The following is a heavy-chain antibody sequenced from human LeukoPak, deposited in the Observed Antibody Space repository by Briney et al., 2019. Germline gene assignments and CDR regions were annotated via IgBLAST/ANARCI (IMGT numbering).Heavy chain of an antibody. J-gene: IGHJ5*02. CDR2: IYISGST. D-gene: IGHD6-6*01. V-gene: IGHV4-4*07. CDR1: GVSISSYY. Sequence: PSEILSLTCTVSGVSISSYYWSWIRQPAGKGLEWIGRIYISGSTNYNPSLKSRVTMSVDTSRNQFSLKLSSVTAADTAVYYCARVLHISTSWDWFDPWGQGTLVTVSS. CDR3: ARVLHISTSWDWFDP.